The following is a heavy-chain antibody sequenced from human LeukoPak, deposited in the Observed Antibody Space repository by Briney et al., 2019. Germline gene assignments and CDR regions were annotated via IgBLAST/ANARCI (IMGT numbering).Heavy chain of an antibody. V-gene: IGHV4-34*01. J-gene: IGHJ5*02. CDR1: GGSFSGYY. CDR2: INHSGST. Sequence: SETLSLTCAVYGGSFSGYYWSWIRQPPGKGLEWIGEINHSGSTNYNPSLKSRVTISVDTSKNQFSLKLSSVTAADTAVYYCARGLDSWNDSGRNWFDPWGQGTLATVSS. D-gene: IGHD1-20*01. CDR3: ARGLDSWNDSGRNWFDP.